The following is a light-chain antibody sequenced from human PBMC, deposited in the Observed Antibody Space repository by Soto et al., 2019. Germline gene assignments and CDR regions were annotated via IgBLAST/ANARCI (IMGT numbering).Light chain of an antibody. Sequence: EIVLTQSPGTLSLSPGESATLSCRASQYVSVRFLAWYQQKPGQAPRLLIYGASSRATGIPDRFSGSGSGTDFTLTINRLEPEDFAVYSCQQYGSSPWTFGQGTKVDIK. CDR3: QQYGSSPWT. CDR1: QYVSVRF. V-gene: IGKV3-20*01. J-gene: IGKJ1*01. CDR2: GAS.